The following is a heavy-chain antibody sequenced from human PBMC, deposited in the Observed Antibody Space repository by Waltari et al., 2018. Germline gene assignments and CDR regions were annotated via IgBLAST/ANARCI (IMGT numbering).Heavy chain of an antibody. CDR1: GFTFSSYA. J-gene: IGHJ4*02. Sequence: EVQLLESGGGLVQPGGSLRLSCAASGFTFSSYAMSWVRQAPGKGLAWVAAISGSGGSTYYADSVKGRFTISRDNPKNTLYLQRNSLRAEDTAVYYCATFFPEQKPVAYDYWGQGTLVTVSS. V-gene: IGHV3-23*01. CDR2: ISGSGGST. CDR3: ATFFPEQKPVAYDY. D-gene: IGHD2-15*01.